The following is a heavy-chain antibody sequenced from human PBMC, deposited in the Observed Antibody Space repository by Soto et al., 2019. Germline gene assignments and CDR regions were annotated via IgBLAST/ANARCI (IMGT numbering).Heavy chain of an antibody. D-gene: IGHD1-1*01. CDR2: ICSSGTT. V-gene: IGHV4-39*01. J-gene: IGHJ4*02. CDR1: GGSINSCDYY. CDR3: ARHRRETGTYAQPLDY. Sequence: QLQLQESGPGLVKPSETLSLTCTVSGGSINSCDYYWGWVRQPPGKGLAWIGSICSSGTTYYNPSLKSRVTISVDTSKNQFSLRLSFVTAADTAVYYCARHRRETGTYAQPLDYWGQGTLVTVSS.